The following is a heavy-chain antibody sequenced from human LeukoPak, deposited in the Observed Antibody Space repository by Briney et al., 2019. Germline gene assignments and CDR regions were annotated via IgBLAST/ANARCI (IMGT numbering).Heavy chain of an antibody. CDR1: GYTFTGYY. D-gene: IGHD3-10*01. J-gene: IGHJ5*02. Sequence: ASVKVSCKASGYTFTGYYMHWVRQAPGQGLEWMGWINPNSGGTNYAQKFQGRVTMTRDTSISTAYMELSRLGSDDTAVYYCARDRVHYYGSGSYTTGWFDPWGQGTLVTVSS. V-gene: IGHV1-2*02. CDR2: INPNSGGT. CDR3: ARDRVHYYGSGSYTTGWFDP.